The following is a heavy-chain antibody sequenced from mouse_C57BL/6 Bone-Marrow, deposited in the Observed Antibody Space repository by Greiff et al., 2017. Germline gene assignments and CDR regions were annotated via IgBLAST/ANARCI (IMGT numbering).Heavy chain of an antibody. Sequence: VKLMESGAELARPGASVKLSCKASGYTFTSYGISWVKQRTGQGLEWIGEIYPRSGNTYYNEKFKGKATLTADKSSSTAYMELRSLTSEDSAVYFCARPIYGSSPAWFAYWGQGTLVTVSA. CDR3: ARPIYGSSPAWFAY. D-gene: IGHD1-1*01. CDR2: IYPRSGNT. CDR1: GYTFTSYG. V-gene: IGHV1-81*01. J-gene: IGHJ3*01.